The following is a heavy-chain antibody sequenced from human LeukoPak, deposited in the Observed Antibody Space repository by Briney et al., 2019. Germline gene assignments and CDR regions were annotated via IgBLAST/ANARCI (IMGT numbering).Heavy chain of an antibody. CDR1: GYTFTGYY. Sequence: ASVQVSCKASGYTFTGYYMHWVRQAPGQGLEWMGWINPNSGGTNYAQKFQGRVTMTRDTSTSTAYMGLSRLRSDDTAVYYCARVGGRSRLKLYMDVWGKGTTVTVSS. V-gene: IGHV1-2*02. J-gene: IGHJ6*03. D-gene: IGHD2-8*01. CDR3: ARVGGRSRLKLYMDV. CDR2: INPNSGGT.